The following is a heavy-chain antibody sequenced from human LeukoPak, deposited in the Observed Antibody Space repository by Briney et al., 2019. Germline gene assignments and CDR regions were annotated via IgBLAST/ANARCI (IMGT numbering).Heavy chain of an antibody. CDR2: IYYSGST. CDR1: GGSISSYY. CDR3: AITMVRGRAPPTRYYFDY. J-gene: IGHJ4*02. Sequence: PSETLSLTCTVSGGSISSYYWSWIRQPPGKGLEWIGYIYYSGSTNYNPSLKSRVTISVDTSKNQISLKLSSVTAADTAVYYCAITMVRGRAPPTRYYFDYWGQGTLVAVSS. V-gene: IGHV4-59*08. D-gene: IGHD3-10*01.